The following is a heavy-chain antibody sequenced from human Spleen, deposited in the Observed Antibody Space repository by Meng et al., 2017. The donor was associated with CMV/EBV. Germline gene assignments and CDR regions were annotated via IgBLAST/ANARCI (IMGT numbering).Heavy chain of an antibody. CDR1: EYTFIDHH. Sequence: ASVKVSCKASEYTFIDHHMHWVRQAPGQGLEWMGWINPYSGDTKYAQKFQGRVTLSRDTSISTAYMDLSRLRSDDTAMYYCARDSSLRYWGQGTLVTVSS. J-gene: IGHJ4*02. V-gene: IGHV1-2*02. CDR2: INPYSGDT. CDR3: ARDSSLRY. D-gene: IGHD6-19*01.